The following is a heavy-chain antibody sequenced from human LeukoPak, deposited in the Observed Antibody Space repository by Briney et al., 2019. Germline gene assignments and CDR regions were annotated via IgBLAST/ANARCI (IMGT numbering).Heavy chain of an antibody. V-gene: IGHV1-3*01. J-gene: IGHJ6*02. Sequence: ASVKVSCKASGYTFTTYAMHWVRQAPGQRLQWMGWINAGKGNTKYSQKFQGRVTITRDTSASTTYIELSSLRSEDTAVYYCARGRDYYFYHMDVWGQGTTVTVSS. CDR2: INAGKGNT. CDR3: ARGRDYYFYHMDV. CDR1: GYTFTTYA.